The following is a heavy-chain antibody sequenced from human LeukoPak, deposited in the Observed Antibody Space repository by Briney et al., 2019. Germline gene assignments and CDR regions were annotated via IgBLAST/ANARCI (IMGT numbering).Heavy chain of an antibody. V-gene: IGHV1-58*02. D-gene: IGHD1-26*01. J-gene: IGHJ4*02. CDR1: GFTFTSSA. CDR2: IVVGSGNT. CDR3: ATVYSGSYFGFDY. Sequence: ASVKVSCKASGFTFTSSAMQWVRQARGQRLEWIGWIVVGSGNTNYAQKFQERVTITRDMSTSTAYMELSSLRSEDTGVYYCATVYSGSYFGFDYWGQGTLVTGPS.